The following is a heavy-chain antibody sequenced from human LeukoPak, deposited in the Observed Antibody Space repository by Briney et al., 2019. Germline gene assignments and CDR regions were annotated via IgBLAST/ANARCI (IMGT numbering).Heavy chain of an antibody. CDR2: IWYDGSNK. V-gene: IGHV3-33*01. CDR3: ARDFSFVTPFYYYYYYGMDV. CDR1: GFTFSSYG. Sequence: GRSLRLSCAASGFTFSSYGMHWVRQAPGKGLEWVAVIWYDGSNKYYADSVKGRFTISRDNSKNTLYLQMNSLRAEDTAVYYCARDFSFVTPFYYYYYYGMDVWGQGTTVTVSS. J-gene: IGHJ6*02. D-gene: IGHD2-15*01.